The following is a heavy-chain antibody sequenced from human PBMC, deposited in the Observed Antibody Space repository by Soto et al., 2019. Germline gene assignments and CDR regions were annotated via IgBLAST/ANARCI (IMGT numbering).Heavy chain of an antibody. J-gene: IGHJ4*02. V-gene: IGHV4-61*01. D-gene: IGHD3-9*01. CDR1: GGSVSSGSYY. CDR3: ARAATYDILTCYSADLLDY. Sequence: SETLSLTCTVSGGSVSSGSYYWSWIRQPPGKGLEWIGYIYYSGSTNYNPSLKSRVTISVDTSKNQFSLKLSSVTAADTAVYYCARAATYDILTCYSADLLDYWGQGTLVTVSS. CDR2: IYYSGST.